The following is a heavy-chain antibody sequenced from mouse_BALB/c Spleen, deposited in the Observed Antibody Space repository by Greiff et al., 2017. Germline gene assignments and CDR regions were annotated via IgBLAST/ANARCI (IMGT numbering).Heavy chain of an antibody. Sequence: QVQLQQPGAELVKPGTSVKLSCKASGYTFTSYWINWVKLRPGQGLEWIGDISPGSGSTNYNEKFKSKATLTVDTSSSTAYMQLSSLASEDSALYYCARPSDYGSRCFGMWSAVTTVSVS. D-gene: IGHD1-1*01. J-gene: IGHJ1*01. V-gene: IGHV1-55*01. CDR3: ARPSDYGSRCFGM. CDR1: GYTFTSYW. CDR2: ISPGSGST.